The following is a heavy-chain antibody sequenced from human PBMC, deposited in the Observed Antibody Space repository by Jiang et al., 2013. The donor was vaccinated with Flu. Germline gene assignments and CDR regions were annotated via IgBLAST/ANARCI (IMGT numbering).Heavy chain of an antibody. D-gene: IGHD4-17*01. J-gene: IGHJ5*02. V-gene: IGHV1-18*01. Sequence: KPGASVKVSCKASGYTFTSYGISWVRQAPGQGLEWMGWISAYNGNTNYAQKLQGRVTMTTDTSTSTAYMELRSLRSDDTAVYYCARDRTVTTISNWFDPWGQGTLVTVSS. CDR3: ARDRTVTTISNWFDP. CDR2: ISAYNGNT. CDR1: GYTFTSYG.